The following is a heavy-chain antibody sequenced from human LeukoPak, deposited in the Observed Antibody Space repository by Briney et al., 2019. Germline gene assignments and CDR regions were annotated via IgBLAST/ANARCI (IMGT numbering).Heavy chain of an antibody. CDR2: ISSSSSYI. Sequence: GGSLRLSCAASGFSFSDYYMSWIRQAPGKGLEWVSSISSSSSYIYYADSVKGRFTISRDNAKNSLYLQMNSLRAEDTAVYYCARGEWQQLVRYWFDPWGQGTLVTVSS. CDR3: ARGEWQQLVRYWFDP. V-gene: IGHV3-11*06. J-gene: IGHJ5*02. CDR1: GFSFSDYY. D-gene: IGHD6-13*01.